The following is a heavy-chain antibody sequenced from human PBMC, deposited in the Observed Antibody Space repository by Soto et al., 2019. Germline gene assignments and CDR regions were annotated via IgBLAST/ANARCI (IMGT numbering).Heavy chain of an antibody. CDR3: ARDWDDSSGYIYFDY. CDR1: GGSVRSGSYY. V-gene: IGHV4-61*10. CDR2: IFYSGST. Sequence: SETLSLTCTVSGGSVRSGSYYWSWIRQPTGKGLEWIGYIFYSGSTNYNPSLKSRVTISVDTSKNQFSLKLSSVTAADTAVYYCARDWDDSSGYIYFDYWGQGTQLTVSS. J-gene: IGHJ4*02. D-gene: IGHD3-22*01.